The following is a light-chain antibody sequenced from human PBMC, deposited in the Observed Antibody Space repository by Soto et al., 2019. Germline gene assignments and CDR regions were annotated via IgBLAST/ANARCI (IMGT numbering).Light chain of an antibody. V-gene: IGLV1-44*01. CDR3: AAWDDRVNGPV. J-gene: IGLJ2*01. Sequence: QSVLTQPPSASGTPGQRVTISCSGSNSNIGSNTVNWYQQLPGTAPKLLIYYDNLRPSGVPDRISGSKSYTSASLSISGLQSEDEADYYCAAWDDRVNGPVFGGGTKVTVL. CDR2: YDN. CDR1: NSNIGSNT.